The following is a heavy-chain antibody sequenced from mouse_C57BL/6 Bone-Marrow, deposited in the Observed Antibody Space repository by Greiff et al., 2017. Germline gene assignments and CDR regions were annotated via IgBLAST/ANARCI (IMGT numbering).Heavy chain of an antibody. J-gene: IGHJ2*01. D-gene: IGHD1-1*01. CDR3: ARKDYGRPSFDY. CDR2: IHPNSGST. CDR1: GYTFTSYW. Sequence: QVQLQQPGAELVKPGASVKLSCKASGYTFTSYWMHWVKQRPGQGLEWIGMIHPNSGSTNYNEKFKSKATLTVDKSSSTAYMQRSSLTSEDSAVYYCARKDYGRPSFDYWGQGTTLTGSS. V-gene: IGHV1-64*01.